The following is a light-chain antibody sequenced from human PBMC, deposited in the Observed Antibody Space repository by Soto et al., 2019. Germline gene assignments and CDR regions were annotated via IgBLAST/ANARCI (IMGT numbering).Light chain of an antibody. Sequence: QPVLTQPPSVSGAPGQRVTISCTGSSSNIGAGYDVHWYQPLPGTAPKLLIYGNNNRPSGVPDRFSGSKSGTSASLAITGLQAEDEADYYCQSYDSSLRGGVFGGGTKVTVL. V-gene: IGLV1-40*01. CDR1: SSNIGAGYD. CDR2: GNN. CDR3: QSYDSSLRGGV. J-gene: IGLJ3*02.